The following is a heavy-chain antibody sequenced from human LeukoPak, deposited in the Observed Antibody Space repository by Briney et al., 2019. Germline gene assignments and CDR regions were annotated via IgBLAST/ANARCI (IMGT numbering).Heavy chain of an antibody. D-gene: IGHD4-17*01. CDR1: GFIFSNYW. CDR2: INSDGSAT. V-gene: IGHV3-74*01. Sequence: GGSLRLSCAASGFIFSNYWMHWVRQAPGKGLVWVSRINSDGSATNYADSVKGRFTISRDNAKNSLYLQMNSLRAEDTAVYYCARAIDYGDYGRMDAFDIWGQGTMVTVSS. CDR3: ARAIDYGDYGRMDAFDI. J-gene: IGHJ3*02.